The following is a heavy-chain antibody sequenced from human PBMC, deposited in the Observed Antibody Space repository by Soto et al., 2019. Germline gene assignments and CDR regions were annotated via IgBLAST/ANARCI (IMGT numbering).Heavy chain of an antibody. J-gene: IGHJ6*02. CDR3: SYDSSCDYDNYGMDV. Sequence: PGGSLRLSCAASGFTFSGSAMHWVRQASGKGLEWVGRIRSKANSYATAYAASVKGRFTISRDDSKNTAYLQMNSLKTEDTAVYYCSYDSSCDYDNYGMDVWGRGTTVTVSS. D-gene: IGHD3-22*01. CDR2: IRSKANSYAT. CDR1: GFTFSGSA. V-gene: IGHV3-73*01.